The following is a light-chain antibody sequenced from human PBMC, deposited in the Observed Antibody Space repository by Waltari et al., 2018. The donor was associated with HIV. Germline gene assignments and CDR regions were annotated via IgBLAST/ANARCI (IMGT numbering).Light chain of an antibody. J-gene: IGLJ3*02. CDR1: NIGRES. CDR2: DDN. V-gene: IGLV3-21*04. CDR3: QVWDTTTDQWV. Sequence: SYVLTQPPSVSVDPGETARITCGGTNIGRESVQGYQQKPGQAPVLVIYDDNDRPSGIPERFSGSSSGNTATLTISRVEAGDEADYYCQVWDTTTDQWVFGGGTELAVL.